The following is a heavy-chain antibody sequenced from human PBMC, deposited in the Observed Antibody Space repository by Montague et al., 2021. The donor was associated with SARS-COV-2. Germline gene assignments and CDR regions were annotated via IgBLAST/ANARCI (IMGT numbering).Heavy chain of an antibody. V-gene: IGHV4-39*01. J-gene: IGHJ4*02. CDR1: GGSISSSSYY. CDR3: ARREDYYGSGSYPN. Sequence: SETLSLTCTASGGSISSSSYYWGWVRQPPGKGLEWIGSIYYSGSTNYNPSLKSRVTISVDTSKNQFSLKLSSVTAADTAVYYCARREDYYGSGSYPNWGQGTLVTVSS. D-gene: IGHD3-10*01. CDR2: IYYSGST.